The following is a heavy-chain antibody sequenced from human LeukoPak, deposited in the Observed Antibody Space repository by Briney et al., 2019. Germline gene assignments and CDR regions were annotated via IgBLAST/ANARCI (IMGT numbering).Heavy chain of an antibody. D-gene: IGHD2-2*02. V-gene: IGHV3-23*01. J-gene: IGHJ5*02. CDR2: ISGSGGST. Sequence: PGGSLRLSCAASGFTFSSYAMSWVRQAPGKGLEWVSAISGSGGSTYYADSVKGRFTISRDNSKNTLYLQMNSLRAEDTTLYYCPKDQKRLVPAAIPYWFDPWGQGTLVTVSS. CDR1: GFTFSSYA. CDR3: PKDQKRLVPAAIPYWFDP.